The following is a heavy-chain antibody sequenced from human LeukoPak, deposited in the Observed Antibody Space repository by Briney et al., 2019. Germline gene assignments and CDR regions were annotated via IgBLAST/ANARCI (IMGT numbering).Heavy chain of an antibody. Sequence: GGSLRLSCAASGFTFSSYSMNWVRQAPGKGREWVSSISSSSSYIYYADSVKGRFTISGDNAKNSLYLQMNSLRAEDTAVYYCARGYADYYYMDVWGKGTTVTVSS. D-gene: IGHD5-12*01. V-gene: IGHV3-21*01. CDR3: ARGYADYYYMDV. J-gene: IGHJ6*03. CDR1: GFTFSSYS. CDR2: ISSSSSYI.